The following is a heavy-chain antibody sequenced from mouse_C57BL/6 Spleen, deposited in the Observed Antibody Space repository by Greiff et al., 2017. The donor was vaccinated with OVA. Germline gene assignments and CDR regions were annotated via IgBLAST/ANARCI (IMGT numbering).Heavy chain of an antibody. J-gene: IGHJ3*01. CDR3: ARGGYDYDLAY. CDR2: IDPSDSET. Sequence: QVQLQQPGAELVRPGSSVKLSCKASGYTFTSYWMHWVKQRPIQGLEWIGNIDPSDSETHYNQKFKDKATLTVDKSSSTAYMQLSRLTSEASAVYYCARGGYDYDLAYWGQGTLVTVSA. D-gene: IGHD2-4*01. CDR1: GYTFTSYW. V-gene: IGHV1-52*01.